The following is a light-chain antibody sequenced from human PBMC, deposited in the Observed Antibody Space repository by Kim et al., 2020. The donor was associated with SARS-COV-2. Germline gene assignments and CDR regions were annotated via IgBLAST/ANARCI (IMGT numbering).Light chain of an antibody. CDR2: DAS. CDR1: QGVAFH. V-gene: IGKV3-11*01. CDR3: QQRSNWPLT. Sequence: EIVLTQSPATLSLSPGEGATLSCRASQGVAFHLAWYQQKRGQAPRLLIYDASKRATGIPARFSGSGSGTDFTLNISSLESEDFAVYYCQQRSNWPLTFGGGTKVEIK. J-gene: IGKJ4*01.